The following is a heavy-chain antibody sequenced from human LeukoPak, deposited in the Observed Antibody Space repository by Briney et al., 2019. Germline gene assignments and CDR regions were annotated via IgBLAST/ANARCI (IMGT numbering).Heavy chain of an antibody. V-gene: IGHV3-48*01. D-gene: IGHD3-10*01. Sequence: GGSLRLSCTASGFTFSSNSMNWVRQAPGKGPDWVSYISDDSYTIYYADSVKGRITISRDNAKNSLFLQMNRLRGEDTAIYYRVRDTYGSEPGDFWGQGTLVTVSS. CDR1: GFTFSSNS. CDR2: ISDDSYTI. CDR3: VRDTYGSEPGDF. J-gene: IGHJ4*02.